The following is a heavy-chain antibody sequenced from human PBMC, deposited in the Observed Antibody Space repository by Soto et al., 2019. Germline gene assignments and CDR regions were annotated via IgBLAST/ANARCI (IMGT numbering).Heavy chain of an antibody. CDR1: GFTFSSYG. Sequence: GGSLRLSCAASGFTFSSYGMHRVRQAPGKGLVWVAVIWYDGSNKYYADSVKGRFTISRDNSKNTLYLQMNSLSPEDTAVYYCASDLGGYYYYGMDVWGQGTTVTVSS. D-gene: IGHD2-15*01. V-gene: IGHV3-33*01. CDR2: IWYDGSNK. CDR3: ASDLGGYYYYGMDV. J-gene: IGHJ6*02.